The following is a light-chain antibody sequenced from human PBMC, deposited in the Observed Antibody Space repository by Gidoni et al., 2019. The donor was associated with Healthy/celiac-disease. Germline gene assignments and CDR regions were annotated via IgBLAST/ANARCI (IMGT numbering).Light chain of an antibody. CDR2: DAS. Sequence: EIVLTQSPATLSLSPGERATLSCRASQSVSSYLAWYQQKPGQAPRLLIYDASNRATGIPARFSGSGAGTDFTLTISSLEPEDFAVYYCQPRSNWPLTFXGXTKVEIK. CDR3: QPRSNWPLT. CDR1: QSVSSY. V-gene: IGKV3-11*01. J-gene: IGKJ4*01.